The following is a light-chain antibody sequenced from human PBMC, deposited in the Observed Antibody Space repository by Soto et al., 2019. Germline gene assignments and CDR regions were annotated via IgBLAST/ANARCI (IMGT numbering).Light chain of an antibody. CDR3: AAWDDSLNGWV. CDR1: SSNIESNT. J-gene: IGLJ3*02. Sequence: QSVLTQPPSASGTPGQRVTISCSGSSSNIESNTATWYQQLPGKAPKLLIYYDDLLPSGVSDRFSGSKSGTSASLAISGLQSEDEADYYCAAWDDSLNGWVFGGGTQLTVL. CDR2: YDD. V-gene: IGLV1-36*01.